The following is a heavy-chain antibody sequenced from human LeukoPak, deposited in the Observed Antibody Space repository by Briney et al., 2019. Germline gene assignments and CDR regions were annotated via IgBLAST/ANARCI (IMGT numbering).Heavy chain of an antibody. J-gene: IGHJ4*02. CDR2: IKQDGSEE. CDR3: ARVPGNFDS. Sequence: GGSLRLSCAASGFIFHNYWMSWVRQAPGKGLEWVANIKQDGSEEYYNAKKSLYLQMDSLRGDDTAVYYCARVPGNFDSWGQGTLVTVSS. CDR1: GFIFHNYW. V-gene: IGHV3-7*01.